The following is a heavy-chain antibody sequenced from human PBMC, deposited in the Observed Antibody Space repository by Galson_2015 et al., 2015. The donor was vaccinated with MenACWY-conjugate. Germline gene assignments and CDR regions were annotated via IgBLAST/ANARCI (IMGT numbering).Heavy chain of an antibody. CDR3: VRGWFAMDV. J-gene: IGHJ6*02. Sequence: SLRLSCAASGFTLSSSAMNWVRQAPGKGLEWVSTIGGSDDNTYYPDSVRGRFTISRDTSKSTLDLQTNSLRAEDTAVYYCVRGWFAMDVWGQGTTVTVSS. CDR1: GFTLSSSA. CDR2: IGGSDDNT. D-gene: IGHD3-10*01. V-gene: IGHV3-23*01.